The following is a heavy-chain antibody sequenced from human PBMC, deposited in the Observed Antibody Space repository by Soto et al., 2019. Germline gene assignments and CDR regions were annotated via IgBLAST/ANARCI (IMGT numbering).Heavy chain of an antibody. CDR2: IYSGGST. Sequence: GGSLRLSCAASGFTVSSNYMSWVRQAPKQGLEWVSVIYSGGSTYYADSVKGRFTISRDNFKNTLYLQMNSLRAEDTAVYYCATRDRYCSGGSCSLGVDYYYGMDVWGQGTTVTVSS. D-gene: IGHD2-15*01. V-gene: IGHV3-53*01. CDR3: ATRDRYCSGGSCSLGVDYYYGMDV. CDR1: GFTVSSNY. J-gene: IGHJ6*02.